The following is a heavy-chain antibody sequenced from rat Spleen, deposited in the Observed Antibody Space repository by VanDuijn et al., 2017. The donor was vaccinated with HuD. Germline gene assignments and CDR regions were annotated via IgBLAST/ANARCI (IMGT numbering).Heavy chain of an antibody. J-gene: IGHJ2*01. D-gene: IGHD1-2*01. Sequence: EVKLVESGGGLVQPGRSLKLSCAASGFNFNDYWMGWVRQAPGKGLEWVATISYDGSSTYYRDSVKGRFTISRDNAKSTLYLQMDSLRSEDTASYYCARHGAAISAFDYWGKGVMVTVSS. CDR3: ARHGAAISAFDY. CDR1: GFNFNDYW. V-gene: IGHV5-29*01. CDR2: ISYDGSST.